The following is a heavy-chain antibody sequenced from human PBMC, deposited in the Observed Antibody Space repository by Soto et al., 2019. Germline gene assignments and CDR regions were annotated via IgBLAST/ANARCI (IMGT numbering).Heavy chain of an antibody. D-gene: IGHD3-22*01. Sequence: EVQLLESGGDLIQPGGSLRLSCAASGFTFNIYAMTWVRQAPGKGLEWVSAISRYGDFTYYADSVEGRFTISRDNSKNTLYLQMNSLRAEDTAVYYCAKDRYLDHDSRGYVFVNWGQGTLVTVSS. CDR2: ISRYGDFT. V-gene: IGHV3-23*01. J-gene: IGHJ4*02. CDR1: GFTFNIYA. CDR3: AKDRYLDHDSRGYVFVN.